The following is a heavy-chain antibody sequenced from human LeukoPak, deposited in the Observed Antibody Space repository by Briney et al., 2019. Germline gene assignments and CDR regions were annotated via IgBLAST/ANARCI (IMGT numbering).Heavy chain of an antibody. V-gene: IGHV3-30*18. D-gene: IGHD3-10*01. CDR2: ISYDGSDK. CDR3: AKEHMVRGVIYYFDP. Sequence: GGSLRLSCAASGFTFSTYGMHWVRQTLGKGLEWVAVISYDGSDKYYADSVKGRFTISRDNSKNTLYLQMNSLRAEDAAVYYCAKEHMVRGVIYYFDPWGQGTLVTVSS. J-gene: IGHJ5*02. CDR1: GFTFSTYG.